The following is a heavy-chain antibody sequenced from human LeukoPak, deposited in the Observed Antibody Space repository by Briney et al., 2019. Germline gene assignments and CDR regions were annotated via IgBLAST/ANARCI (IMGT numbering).Heavy chain of an antibody. CDR2: ISSSSSYI. CDR1: GFTFSSYS. CDR3: ARGYEGYGDYSFDY. J-gene: IGHJ4*02. Sequence: GGSLRLSCAASGFTFSSYSMNWVRQAPGKGLEWVSSISSSSSYIYYADSVKGRFTISRDNAKNSLCLQMNSLRAEDTAVYYCARGYEGYGDYSFDYWGQGTLVTVSS. D-gene: IGHD4-17*01. V-gene: IGHV3-21*01.